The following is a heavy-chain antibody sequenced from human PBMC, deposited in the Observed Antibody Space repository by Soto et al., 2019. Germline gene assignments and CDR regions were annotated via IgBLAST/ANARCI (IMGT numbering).Heavy chain of an antibody. Sequence: XGILSLTCTVFGASVTSHDWSWIRQPPGKGLEWIGHIYYRGTTNYNPSLKSRVTISADTSKNQFSLKLNSVTAADTPVFYCAREDQIVGSLDYWGQGILVTVSS. CDR1: GASVTSHD. CDR2: IYYRGTT. D-gene: IGHD2-21*01. CDR3: AREDQIVGSLDY. J-gene: IGHJ4*02. V-gene: IGHV4-59*02.